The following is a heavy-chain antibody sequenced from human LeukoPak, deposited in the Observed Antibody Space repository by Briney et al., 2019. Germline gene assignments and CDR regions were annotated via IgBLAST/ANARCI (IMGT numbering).Heavy chain of an antibody. D-gene: IGHD2-15*01. Sequence: PGGSLRLSCAASGFTFSSYGMHWVRQAPGKGLEWVAVISYDGSNKYYADSVKGRFTISRDNSKNTLYLQMNSPRAEDTAVYYCARGVISYYSGLDVWGQGTTVIVSS. CDR3: ARGVISYYSGLDV. J-gene: IGHJ6*02. V-gene: IGHV3-30*03. CDR1: GFTFSSYG. CDR2: ISYDGSNK.